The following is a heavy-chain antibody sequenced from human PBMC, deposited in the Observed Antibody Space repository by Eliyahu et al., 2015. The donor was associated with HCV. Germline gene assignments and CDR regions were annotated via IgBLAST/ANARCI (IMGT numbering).Heavy chain of an antibody. J-gene: IGHJ4*02. CDR1: GYTFTSYG. CDR2: ISAYXGNT. CDR3: ARAPQRGGEKWELRRSAVDY. D-gene: IGHD1-26*01. Sequence: QVQLVQSGAEVKKPGASVKVSCKASGYTFTSYGXSWVRQAPGQGLEXMGWISAYXGNTNYAQKLQGRVTMTTDTSTSTAYMELRSLRSDDTAVYYCARAPQRGGEKWELRRSAVDYWGQGTLGHRLL. V-gene: IGHV1-18*01.